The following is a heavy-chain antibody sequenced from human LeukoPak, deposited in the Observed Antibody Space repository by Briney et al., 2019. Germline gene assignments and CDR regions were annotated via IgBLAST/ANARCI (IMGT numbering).Heavy chain of an antibody. Sequence: TSETLSLTCTVSGGSISSYCWSWIRQPPGKGLEWIGYIFYSGSTNYNPSLKSRVTISVDTSKNQFSLKLSSVAAADTAVYYCVRSDDFWSGYYGYWGQGTLVTVSS. D-gene: IGHD3-3*01. CDR1: GGSISSYC. CDR3: VRSDDFWSGYYGY. V-gene: IGHV4-59*01. J-gene: IGHJ4*02. CDR2: IFYSGST.